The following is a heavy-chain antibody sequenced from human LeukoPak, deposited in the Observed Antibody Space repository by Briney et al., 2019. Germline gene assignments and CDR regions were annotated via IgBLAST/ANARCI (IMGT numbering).Heavy chain of an antibody. D-gene: IGHD3-22*01. CDR2: IRYDGSNK. CDR3: ARVRYYYDSSGFQH. V-gene: IGHV3-30*02. Sequence: PGGSLRLSCAASGFTFSSYGMHWVRQAPGKGLEWVAFIRYDGSNKYYADSVKGRFTISRDNAKNTLYLQMNSLRAEDTAVYYCARVRYYYDSSGFQHWGQGTLVTVSS. J-gene: IGHJ1*01. CDR1: GFTFSSYG.